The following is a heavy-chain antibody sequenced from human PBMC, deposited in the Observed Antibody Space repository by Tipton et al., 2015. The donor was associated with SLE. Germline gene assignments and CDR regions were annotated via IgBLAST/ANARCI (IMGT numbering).Heavy chain of an antibody. CDR3: ATHVAESPWASTKDIYYFDS. D-gene: IGHD1-14*01. CDR2: IYYSGST. V-gene: IGHV4-39*02. CDR1: AGSLSGYA. J-gene: IGHJ4*02. Sequence: TLSLTCAVSAGSLSGYAWGWIRQSPGKGLEWIGSIYYSGSTYYNPSLKSRVTISVDTSKNHFSLKLDSVSAADAAVYYCATHVAESPWASTKDIYYFDSWGQGTLVTVSS.